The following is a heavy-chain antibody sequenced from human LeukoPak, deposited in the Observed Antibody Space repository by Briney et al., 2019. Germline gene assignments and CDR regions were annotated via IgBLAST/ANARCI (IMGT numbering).Heavy chain of an antibody. CDR3: ARDGVYYYYGMDV. D-gene: IGHD3-16*01. V-gene: IGHV1-2*02. Sequence: ASVKVSCKASGYTFAGYYMYCVRQAPGQGLEWMGRINPNTGATNYAQKFQGRVTMTRDTSISTAYMELSRLRSDDTAVYYCARDGVYYYYGMDVWGQGTTVTVSS. J-gene: IGHJ6*02. CDR2: INPNTGAT. CDR1: GYTFAGYY.